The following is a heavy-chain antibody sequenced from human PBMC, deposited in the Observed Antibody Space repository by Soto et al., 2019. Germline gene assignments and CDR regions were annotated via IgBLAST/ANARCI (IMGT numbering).Heavy chain of an antibody. CDR1: GYTFTSYA. D-gene: IGHD6-13*01. Sequence: ASVKVSCKASGYTFTSYAMHWVRQTPGQRLEWMGWINAGNGNTKYSQKFQGRLTITKDTSKNQVVLTMTNMDPVDTVTYYCAHRPVAAAETGSNCFDPWGQGTLVTAPQ. CDR2: INAGNGNT. J-gene: IGHJ5*02. V-gene: IGHV1-3*01. CDR3: AHRPVAAAETGSNCFDP.